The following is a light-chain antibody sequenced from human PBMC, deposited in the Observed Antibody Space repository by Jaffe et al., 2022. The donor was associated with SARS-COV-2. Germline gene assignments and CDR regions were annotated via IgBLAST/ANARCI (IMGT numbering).Light chain of an antibody. CDR3: QQYNNWPLT. J-gene: IGKJ4*01. CDR2: RAS. CDR1: QSVSSN. V-gene: IGKV3-15*01. Sequence: EIMMTQSPATLSLSPGERATLSCRASQSVSSNLAWYQQKPGQAPRLLIYRASTRATGIPARFSGSGSGTEFTLTISSLQSEDFTVYYCQQYNNWPLTFGGGTKVEIK.